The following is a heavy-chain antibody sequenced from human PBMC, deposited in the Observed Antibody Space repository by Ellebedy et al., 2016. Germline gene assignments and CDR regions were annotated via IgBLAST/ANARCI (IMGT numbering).Heavy chain of an antibody. CDR1: GFTFSAYG. Sequence: GGSLRLSCAASGFTFSAYGMNWVRQVPGRGLEWVSYISSGGDTIYYADSVKGRFTISRDNAKNSLYLQMNSLRDEDKAVYYCARDYYDFWSANYGMDVWGQGTTVTVSS. J-gene: IGHJ6*02. V-gene: IGHV3-48*02. CDR3: ARDYYDFWSANYGMDV. CDR2: ISSGGDTI. D-gene: IGHD3-3*01.